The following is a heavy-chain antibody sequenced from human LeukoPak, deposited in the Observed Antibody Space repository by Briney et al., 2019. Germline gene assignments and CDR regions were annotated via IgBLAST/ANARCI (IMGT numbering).Heavy chain of an antibody. J-gene: IGHJ6*02. D-gene: IGHD3-22*01. Sequence: GGSLRLSCTASGFTFGDYGMSWFRQAPGKGLEWVGFIRSKTDGGTTDYAAPVKGRFTISRDDSKNTLYLQMNSLKTEDTAVYYCTTAHWDYYDSSGYYYPTWYYYYYGMDVWGQGTTVTVSS. CDR3: TTAHWDYYDSSGYYYPTWYYYYYGMDV. CDR2: IRSKTDGGTT. CDR1: GFTFGDYG. V-gene: IGHV3-49*03.